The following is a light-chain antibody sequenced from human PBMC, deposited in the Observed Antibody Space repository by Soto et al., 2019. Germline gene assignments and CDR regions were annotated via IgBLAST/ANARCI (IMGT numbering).Light chain of an antibody. CDR1: QSVSSY. V-gene: IGKV3-11*01. CDR3: QQRSYWPSIT. CDR2: DAS. Sequence: EIVLTQSPATLSLSPGERATLSCRASQSVSSYLAWYQQKPGQAPRLLIYDASNRATGIPARFSGSVSGTDFTLTISSPEHEDFAVYYCQQRSYWPSITFGQGTRLEIK. J-gene: IGKJ5*01.